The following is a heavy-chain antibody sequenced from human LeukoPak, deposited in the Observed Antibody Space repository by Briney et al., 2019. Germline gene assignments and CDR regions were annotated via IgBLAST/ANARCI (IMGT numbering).Heavy chain of an antibody. V-gene: IGHV4-59*01. Sequence: SETLSLTCTVSGGSISSYYWSWTRQPPGKGLEWIGYIYYSGSTNYNPSLKSRVTISVDTSKNQFSLKLSSVTAADTAVYYCARVDWNDPLGAFDIWGQGTMVTVSS. CDR1: GGSISSYY. J-gene: IGHJ3*02. CDR2: IYYSGST. CDR3: ARVDWNDPLGAFDI. D-gene: IGHD1-1*01.